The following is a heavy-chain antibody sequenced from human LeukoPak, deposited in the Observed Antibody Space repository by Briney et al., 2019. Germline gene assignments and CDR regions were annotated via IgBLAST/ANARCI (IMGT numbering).Heavy chain of an antibody. D-gene: IGHD2-8*01. Sequence: GGSLRLSCAASGFTFSSYAMHWVRQAPGKGLEWVAVISYDGSNKYYADSVKGRFTISRDNSKNTLYLQMNSLRAEDTAVYYCARGYCTNGVCYSHYWGQGTLVTVSS. J-gene: IGHJ4*02. V-gene: IGHV3-30*04. CDR3: ARGYCTNGVCYSHY. CDR2: ISYDGSNK. CDR1: GFTFSSYA.